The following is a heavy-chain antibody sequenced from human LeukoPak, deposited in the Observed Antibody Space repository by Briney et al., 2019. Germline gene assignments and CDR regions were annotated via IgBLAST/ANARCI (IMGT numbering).Heavy chain of an antibody. CDR3: ARMVVSAMVRGVIPHNWFDP. J-gene: IGHJ5*02. D-gene: IGHD3-10*01. CDR2: INAGNGNT. V-gene: IGHV1-3*01. Sequence: ASVKVSCKASGYTVTSYAMHWVRQAPGQRLEWMGWINAGNGNTKYSQKFQGRVTITRDTSASTAYMELSSLRSEDTAVYYCARMVVSAMVRGVIPHNWFDPWGQGTLVTASS. CDR1: GYTVTSYA.